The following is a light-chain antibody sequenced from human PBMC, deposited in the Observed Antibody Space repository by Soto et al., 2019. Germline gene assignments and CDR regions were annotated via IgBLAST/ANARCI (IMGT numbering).Light chain of an antibody. CDR3: HQYGSSPTNT. Sequence: EIVLTQSPGTLSLSPGERATLSCRASQNLSNSYLAWYQQKPGQSPRLLIYGASNRTTGIPDRFSGSGSGTNVTLLISRRQPQDVAVDYCHQYGSSPTNTFGQGTKLEI. CDR2: GAS. CDR1: QNLSNSY. V-gene: IGKV3-20*01. J-gene: IGKJ2*01.